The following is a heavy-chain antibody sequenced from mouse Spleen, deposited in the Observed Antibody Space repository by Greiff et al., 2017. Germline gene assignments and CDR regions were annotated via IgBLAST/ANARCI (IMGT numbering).Heavy chain of an antibody. V-gene: IGHV1-4*01. CDR1: GYTFTSYT. CDR2: INPSSGYT. CDR3: ARVYGSREAWFAY. Sequence: QVQLQQSGAELARPGASVKMSCKASGYTFTSYTMHGVKQRPGQGLEWIGYINPSSGYTKYNQKFKDKATLTADKSSSTAYMQLSSLTSEDSAVYYCARVYGSREAWFAYWGQGTLVTVSA. J-gene: IGHJ3*01. D-gene: IGHD1-1*01.